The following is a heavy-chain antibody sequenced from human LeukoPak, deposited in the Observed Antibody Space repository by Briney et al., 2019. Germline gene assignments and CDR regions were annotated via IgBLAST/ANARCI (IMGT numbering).Heavy chain of an antibody. Sequence: GGSLRLSCAASGFTFKSYAMHWVRQAPGKGLEWVAAMSHDETKKYYADSVKGRFTISRDISLDTLYLQVSSLKTEDTALCYCVMGKFYDISGRPHFDSWGQGTLVTVSS. V-gene: IGHV3-30*04. J-gene: IGHJ5*01. CDR3: VMGKFYDISGRPHFDS. D-gene: IGHD3-22*01. CDR2: MSHDETKK. CDR1: GFTFKSYA.